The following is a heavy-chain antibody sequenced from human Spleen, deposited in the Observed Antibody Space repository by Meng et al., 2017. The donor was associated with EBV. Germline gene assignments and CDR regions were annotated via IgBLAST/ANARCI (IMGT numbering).Heavy chain of an antibody. D-gene: IGHD5-12*01. CDR1: GYTFTDYY. J-gene: IGHJ4*02. Sequence: QVQLVQSGAEAKEPXASVKVSXKASGYTFTDYYMHWVRQAPGQGLEWMGQINPNNGDTNYALKFQGRVTMTRDTSVSTAYMALSRLTSDDTAVYYCARDMGVATIPDDFWGQGTLVTVSS. V-gene: IGHV1-2*06. CDR2: INPNNGDT. CDR3: ARDMGVATIPDDF.